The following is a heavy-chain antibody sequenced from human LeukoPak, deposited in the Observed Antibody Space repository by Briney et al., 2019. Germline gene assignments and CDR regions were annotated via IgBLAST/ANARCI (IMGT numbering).Heavy chain of an antibody. J-gene: IGHJ6*03. Sequence: GGSLRLSCAASGFTFSSYGMSWVRQAPGKGLEWVSAISGSGGSTYYADSVKGRFTISRDNSKNTLYLQMNSLRAEDTAVYYCAKGTGTTEYYYMDVWGKGTTVTVSS. V-gene: IGHV3-23*01. D-gene: IGHD1-7*01. CDR2: ISGSGGST. CDR3: AKGTGTTEYYYMDV. CDR1: GFTFSSYG.